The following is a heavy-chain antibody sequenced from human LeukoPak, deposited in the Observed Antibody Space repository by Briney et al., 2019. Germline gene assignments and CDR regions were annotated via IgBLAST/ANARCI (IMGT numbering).Heavy chain of an antibody. CDR2: IKSKTDGGTT. V-gene: IGHV3-15*01. Sequence: GGSLRLSCAASGFTFSNAWMSWVRQAPGKGLEWVGRIKSKTDGGTTDYAAPVKGRFTISRDDSKNTLYLQMSSLKTEDTAVYYCTTFLVVPAATENYWGQGTLVTVSS. CDR1: GFTFSNAW. D-gene: IGHD2-2*01. CDR3: TTFLVVPAATENY. J-gene: IGHJ4*02.